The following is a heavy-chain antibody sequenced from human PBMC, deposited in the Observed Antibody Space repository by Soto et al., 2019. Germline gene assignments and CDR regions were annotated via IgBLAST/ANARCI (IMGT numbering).Heavy chain of an antibody. CDR1: GFTFSSCS. V-gene: IGHV3-21*01. D-gene: IGHD6-13*01. J-gene: IGHJ6*02. CDR3: AREGYPAQGGSSWDYGMDV. CDR2: ISSSSSYI. Sequence: GGSLRLSCAASGFTFSSCSMNWVRQAPGKGLEWVSSISSSSSYIYYADSVKGRFTIPRDNAKNSLYLQMNSLRAEDTAVYYCAREGYPAQGGSSWDYGMDVWGQGTTVTVSS.